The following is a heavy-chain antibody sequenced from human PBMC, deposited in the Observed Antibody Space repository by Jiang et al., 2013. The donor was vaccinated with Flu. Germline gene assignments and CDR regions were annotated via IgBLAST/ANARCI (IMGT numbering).Heavy chain of an antibody. D-gene: IGHD2-15*01. CDR2: ISSSGSYT. V-gene: IGHV3-11*06. CDR1: GFTFSDYY. Sequence: VESGGGLVKPGGSLRLSCATSGFTFSDYYMNWIRQAPGKGLEWVSYISSSGSYTNYADSVKGRFTISRDNAKNSLYLLMNSLRAEDTAVYYCARRYCSGGSCYPMTFDYWGQRTLVTVSS. CDR3: ARRYCSGGSCYPMTFDY. J-gene: IGHJ4*02.